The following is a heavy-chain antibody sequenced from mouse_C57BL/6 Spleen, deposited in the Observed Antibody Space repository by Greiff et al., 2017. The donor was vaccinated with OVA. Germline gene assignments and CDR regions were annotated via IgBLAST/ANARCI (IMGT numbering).Heavy chain of an antibody. Sequence: EVKLMESGGGLVKPGGSLKLSCAASGFTFSSYAMSWVRQTPEKRLEWVATISDGGSYTYYPDNVKGRFTISRDNAKNNLYLQMSHLKSEDTAMYYCASLDWDDYAMDYWGQGTSVTVSS. CDR3: ASLDWDDYAMDY. CDR1: GFTFSSYA. V-gene: IGHV5-4*03. D-gene: IGHD4-1*01. J-gene: IGHJ4*01. CDR2: ISDGGSYT.